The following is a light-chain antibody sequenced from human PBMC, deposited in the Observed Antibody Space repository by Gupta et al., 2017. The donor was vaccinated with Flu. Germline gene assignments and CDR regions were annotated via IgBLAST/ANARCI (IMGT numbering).Light chain of an antibody. CDR1: QSVGNW. CDR2: KAS. V-gene: IGKV1-5*03. Sequence: QMTQSPSTLSASVGDSVTISCRASQSVGNWLAWYQQKPGKAPHLLIYKASTLKSGVPSRFSGSGSGTEFTLTISSLQPDDFATYYCQQDNSYSYIFGQGTKGEIK. CDR3: QQDNSYSYI. J-gene: IGKJ2*01.